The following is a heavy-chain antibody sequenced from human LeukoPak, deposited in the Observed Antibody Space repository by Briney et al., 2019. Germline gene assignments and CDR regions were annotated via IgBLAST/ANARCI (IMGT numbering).Heavy chain of an antibody. J-gene: IGHJ3*02. CDR1: GGSFSGYY. D-gene: IGHD1-26*01. CDR3: ARQKWGVRAFDI. V-gene: IGHV4-34*01. Sequence: SETLSLTCAVYGGSFSGYYWSWIRQPPGKGLEWIGEINHSGSTNYNPSLKSRVTISVDTSKNQFSLKLSSVTAADTAVYYCARQKWGVRAFDIWGQGTMVTVSS. CDR2: INHSGST.